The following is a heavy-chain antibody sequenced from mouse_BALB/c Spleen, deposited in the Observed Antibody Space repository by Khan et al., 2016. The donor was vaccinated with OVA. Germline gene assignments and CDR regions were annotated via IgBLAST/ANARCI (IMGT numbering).Heavy chain of an antibody. V-gene: IGHV9-3-1*01. CDR3: ARPPYFSYAMDN. CDR2: INTYTGEP. D-gene: IGHD2-10*01. J-gene: IGHJ4*01. CDR1: GYTFTNFG. Sequence: QIQLVQSGPELKKPGETVKISCKASGYTFTNFGMNWVKQAPGKGLKWMGWINTYTGEPTYADDFNGRFAFSLEASASTAYLQINNLTNEDTATYFCARPPYFSYAMDNGGQGTSVTVAS.